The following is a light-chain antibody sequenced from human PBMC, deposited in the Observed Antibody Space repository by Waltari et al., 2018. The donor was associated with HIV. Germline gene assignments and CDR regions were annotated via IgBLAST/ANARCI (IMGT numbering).Light chain of an antibody. J-gene: IGKJ2*01. CDR2: KAS. Sequence: DIQMTQSPSTLSASVGDRVTLTCRANQNISRWLAWYQQKPGKAPRVLIYKASNLENGVPSRFSGSGSGTEFTLSISGLQPDDSATYYCQHYNSFPYTFGQGTKLDIK. V-gene: IGKV1-5*03. CDR1: QNISRW. CDR3: QHYNSFPYT.